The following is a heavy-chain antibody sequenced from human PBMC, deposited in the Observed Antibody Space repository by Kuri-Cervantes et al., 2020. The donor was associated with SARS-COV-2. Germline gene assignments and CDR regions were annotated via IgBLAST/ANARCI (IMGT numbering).Heavy chain of an antibody. D-gene: IGHD6-19*01. CDR2: IYHSGST. CDR1: GYSISSGYY. CDR3: ARVGGQVGGTLYFQH. Sequence: SQTLSLTCAVSGYSISSGYYWGWIRQPPGKGLEWIGSIYHSGSTYYNPSLKSRVTISVDTSKNQFSLKLSSVTAADTAVYYCARVGGQVGGTLYFQHWGQGTLVTVSS. J-gene: IGHJ1*01. V-gene: IGHV4-38-2*01.